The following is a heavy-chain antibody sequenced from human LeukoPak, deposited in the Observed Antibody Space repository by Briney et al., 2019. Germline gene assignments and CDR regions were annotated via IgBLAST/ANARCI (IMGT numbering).Heavy chain of an antibody. CDR2: IYHSGST. V-gene: IGHV4-38-2*02. J-gene: IGHJ4*02. Sequence: SETLSLTCTVSGYFISRSGYYWGWIRQPPGKGLEWIGNIYHSGSTYYNPSLESRVTISVDTSKNQFSLKLTSVTAADTAVYYCARRVGGTSFRDYWGQGTLVTVPS. CDR1: GYFISRSGYY. D-gene: IGHD1-26*01. CDR3: ARRVGGTSFRDY.